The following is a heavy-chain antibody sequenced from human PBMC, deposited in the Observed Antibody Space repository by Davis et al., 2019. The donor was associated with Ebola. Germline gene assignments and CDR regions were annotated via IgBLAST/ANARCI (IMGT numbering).Heavy chain of an antibody. V-gene: IGHV5-51*01. Sequence: KVSCKGSGYSFTSYWIGWVRQMPGKGLEWMGIIYPGDSDTRYSPSFQGQVTISADKSIRTLYLQWTTLRASDSAIYYCVRQGDSSGWSDWGQGTLVTVSS. CDR1: GYSFTSYW. CDR2: IYPGDSDT. CDR3: VRQGDSSGWSD. J-gene: IGHJ4*02. D-gene: IGHD6-19*01.